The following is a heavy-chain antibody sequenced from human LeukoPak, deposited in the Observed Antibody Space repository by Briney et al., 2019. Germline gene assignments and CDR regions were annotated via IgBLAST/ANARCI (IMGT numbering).Heavy chain of an antibody. D-gene: IGHD5-12*01. CDR2: ISYDGSNK. CDR1: GFTFSSYG. V-gene: IGHV3-30*18. Sequence: AGGSLRLSCAASGFTFSSYGMHWVRQAPGKGLEWVAVISYDGSNKYYADSVKGRFTISRDNSKNTLYLQMNSLRAEDTAVYYCAKGGYSAYLTPYYFYGLDVWGQGTTVTVSS. CDR3: AKGGYSAYLTPYYFYGLDV. J-gene: IGHJ6*02.